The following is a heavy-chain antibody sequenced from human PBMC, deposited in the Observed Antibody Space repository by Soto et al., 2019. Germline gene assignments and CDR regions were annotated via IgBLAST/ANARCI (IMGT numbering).Heavy chain of an antibody. CDR3: DRDNCTTGVCYNHFDY. J-gene: IGHJ4*02. CDR1: GFTFSSYG. CDR2: IWYDGSNK. V-gene: IGHV3-33*01. D-gene: IGHD2-8*01. Sequence: GGSLRLSCAASGFTFSSYGMHWVRQAPGKGLEWVAVIWYDGSNKYYADSVKGRFTISRDNSKNTLYLQMNSLRAEETAVYYCDRDNCTTGVCYNHFDYWGQGTLVTVSS.